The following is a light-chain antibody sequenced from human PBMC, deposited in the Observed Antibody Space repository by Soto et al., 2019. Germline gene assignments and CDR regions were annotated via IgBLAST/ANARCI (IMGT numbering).Light chain of an antibody. CDR2: SSS. V-gene: IGKV3-20*01. J-gene: IGKJ5*01. CDR1: QWLSGRN. CDR3: QQYGSSIT. Sequence: EIVLTQSPGTLSLSPGQRATLSCGASQWLSGRNLAWYQQKPGQSPRLLIYSSSIRATGVPDRFRGSASGTDFTLTIGRLEPEDFAVYYCQQYGSSITFGQGTRLESK.